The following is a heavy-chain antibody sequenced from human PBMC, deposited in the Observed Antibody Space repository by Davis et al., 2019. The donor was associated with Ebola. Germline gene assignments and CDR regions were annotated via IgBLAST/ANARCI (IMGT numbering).Heavy chain of an antibody. V-gene: IGHV3-21*01. J-gene: IGHJ4*02. D-gene: IGHD4-11*01. CDR3: ARDIPFSSYDY. Sequence: GESLKISCTASGFTSGCCAMNWVRQAPGKGLEWVSSIGSDGIHAFHADSVKGRFTISRDNAKNSLYLQMNSLRAEDTAVYYCARDIPFSSYDYWGQGTLVTVSS. CDR1: GFTSGCCA. CDR2: IGSDGIHA.